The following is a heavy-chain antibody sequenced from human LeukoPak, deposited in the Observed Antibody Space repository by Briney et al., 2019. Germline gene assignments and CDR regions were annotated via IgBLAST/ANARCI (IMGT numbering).Heavy chain of an antibody. CDR2: VNWNGEST. CDR1: GLSFADYG. J-gene: IGHJ4*02. CDR3: ARDLGSSWYSLGY. Sequence: GGSLRLSCTASGLSFADYGMSWVRQAPGKGLEWVSGVNWNGESTGYADSVKGRFTISRDNAENALYLQMNSLRAEDTALYYCARDLGSSWYSLGYWGRGTLVTVSS. D-gene: IGHD6-13*01. V-gene: IGHV3-20*04.